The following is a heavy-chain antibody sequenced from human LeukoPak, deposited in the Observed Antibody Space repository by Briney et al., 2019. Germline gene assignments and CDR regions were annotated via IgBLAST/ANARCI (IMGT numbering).Heavy chain of an antibody. CDR2: INPNSGGT. J-gene: IGHJ4*02. D-gene: IGHD5-12*01. Sequence: ASVKVSCKASGYTFTGYYMHWVRQAPGQGLAWMGWINPNSGGTNYAQKFQGRVTMTRDTSISTAYMELSRLRSDDTAVYYCARVGWRRLGNFVDYWGQGTLVTVSS. V-gene: IGHV1-2*02. CDR1: GYTFTGYY. CDR3: ARVGWRRLGNFVDY.